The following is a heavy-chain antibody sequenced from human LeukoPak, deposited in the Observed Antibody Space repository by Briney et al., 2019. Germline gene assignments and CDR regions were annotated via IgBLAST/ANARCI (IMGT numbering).Heavy chain of an antibody. CDR1: GFTFSSYS. CDR2: ISSSSSYI. Sequence: PGGSLRLSCAASGFTFSSYSMNWVRQAPGKGLEWVSSISSSSSYIYYADSVKGRFTISRDNAKNSLYLQMNSLRAEDTAVYYCARDLEYYDSSGLDFSLGGYWGQGTLVTVSS. J-gene: IGHJ4*02. CDR3: ARDLEYYDSSGLDFSLGGY. V-gene: IGHV3-21*01. D-gene: IGHD3-22*01.